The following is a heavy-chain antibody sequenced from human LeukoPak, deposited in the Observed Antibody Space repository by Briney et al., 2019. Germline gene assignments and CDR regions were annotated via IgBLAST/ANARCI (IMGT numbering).Heavy chain of an antibody. V-gene: IGHV4-4*02. J-gene: IGHJ4*02. CDR2: IHDGGST. CDR3: ARGAHYAWNS. D-gene: IGHD3-16*01. Sequence: PSETLSLTCAVSGDSISNINWWWSWVRQPPGKGLEWIGEIHDGGSTTYHPSLKSRVTISVDKSKNQFSLTLTSVTAAHTAVYXXARGAHYAWNSWGQGTLVTVSS. CDR1: GDSISNINW.